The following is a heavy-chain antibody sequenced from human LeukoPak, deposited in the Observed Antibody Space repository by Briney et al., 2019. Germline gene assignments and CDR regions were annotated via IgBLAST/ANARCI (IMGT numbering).Heavy chain of an antibody. CDR2: ISWNSGSI. V-gene: IGHV3-9*01. CDR3: ANSVRVGSGYRFDY. J-gene: IGHJ4*02. CDR1: GFTFDDYA. Sequence: GGSLRLSCAASGFTFDDYAMHWVRQAPGKGLEWVSGISWNSGSIGYADSVKGRFTISRDNAKNSLYLQMNSLRAEDTALYYCANSVRVGSGYRFDYWGQGTLVTVSS. D-gene: IGHD3-22*01.